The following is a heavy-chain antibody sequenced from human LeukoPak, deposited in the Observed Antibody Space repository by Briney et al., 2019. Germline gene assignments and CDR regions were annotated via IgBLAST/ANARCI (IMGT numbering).Heavy chain of an antibody. CDR1: GFTFSSYG. J-gene: IGHJ4*02. CDR3: AKDLKPGYSYGYSGY. D-gene: IGHD5-18*01. CDR2: MRYDGSNK. V-gene: IGHV3-30*02. Sequence: GGSLRLSCAASGFTFSSYGMHWVRQAPGKGLEGVAFMRYDGSNKYYADSVKGRFTISRDNSKNTLYLQMNSLRAEDTAVYYCAKDLKPGYSYGYSGYWGQGTLVTVSS.